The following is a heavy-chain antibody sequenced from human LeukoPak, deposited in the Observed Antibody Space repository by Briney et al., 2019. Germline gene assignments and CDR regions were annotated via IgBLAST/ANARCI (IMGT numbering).Heavy chain of an antibody. CDR1: GFTFRSYA. CDR2: ISYDGSNK. V-gene: IGHV3-30-3*01. Sequence: PGGSLRLSCAASGFTFRSYAMHWVRQAPGKGLEWVAVISYDGSNKYYADSVKGRFTISRDNSKNTLYLQMNSLRAEDTAVYYCARETSITGTTPFDYWGQGTLVTASS. CDR3: ARETSITGTTPFDY. D-gene: IGHD1-7*01. J-gene: IGHJ4*02.